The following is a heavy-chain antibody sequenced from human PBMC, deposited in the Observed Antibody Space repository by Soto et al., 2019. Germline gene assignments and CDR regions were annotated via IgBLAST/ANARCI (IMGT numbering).Heavy chain of an antibody. CDR2: ISGSGGST. J-gene: IGHJ6*02. CDR1: GFTFSSYA. Sequence: TGGSLRLSCAASGFTFSSYAMSWVRQAPGKGLEWVSAISGSGGSTYYADSVKGRFTISRDNSKNTLYLQMNSLRAEDTAVYYCAKEAQWLVPDYYYYYGMDVWGQGTTVTVSS. CDR3: AKEAQWLVPDYYYYYGMDV. D-gene: IGHD6-19*01. V-gene: IGHV3-23*01.